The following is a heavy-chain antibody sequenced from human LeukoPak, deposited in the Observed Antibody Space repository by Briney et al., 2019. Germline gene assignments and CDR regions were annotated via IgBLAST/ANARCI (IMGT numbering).Heavy chain of an antibody. CDR2: IYYSGST. CDR1: GGSISSSSYY. CDR3: ARDPAPSNYYDSRWWFDP. Sequence: SETLSLTCTVSGGSISSSSYYWGWIRQPPGKGLEWIGSIYYSGSTYYNPSLKSRVTISVDTSKNQFSLKLSSVTAADTAVYYCARDPAPSNYYDSRWWFDPWGQGTLVTVSS. D-gene: IGHD3-22*01. V-gene: IGHV4-39*02. J-gene: IGHJ5*02.